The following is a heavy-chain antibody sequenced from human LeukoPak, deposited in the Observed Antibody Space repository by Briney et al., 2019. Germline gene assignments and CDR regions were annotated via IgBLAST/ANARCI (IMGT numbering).Heavy chain of an antibody. CDR3: AKDAYSSSLHGFYFDY. Sequence: PGGSLRLSCAASGFSFSNYWMTWLRQAPGKGLEWVANIRGDESRKYYLDSVTGRFTISRDNAKNSLYLQMNSLRAEDTAVYYCAKDAYSSSLHGFYFDYWGQGTLVTVSS. D-gene: IGHD6-13*01. CDR2: IRGDESRK. CDR1: GFSFSNYW. V-gene: IGHV3-7*01. J-gene: IGHJ4*02.